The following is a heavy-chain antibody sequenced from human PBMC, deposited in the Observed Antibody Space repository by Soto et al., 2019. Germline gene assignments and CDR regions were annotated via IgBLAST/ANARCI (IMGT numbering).Heavy chain of an antibody. Sequence: QVQLVESGGGVVQPGRSLRLSCAASGFTFSSYGMHWVRQAPGKGLEWVAVIWYDGSNKYYADSVKGRFTISRDNSKNTLYLQMNSLRAEDTAVYYCARERAVAKDYWGQGTLGTVSS. D-gene: IGHD6-19*01. CDR1: GFTFSSYG. CDR2: IWYDGSNK. CDR3: ARERAVAKDY. V-gene: IGHV3-33*01. J-gene: IGHJ4*02.